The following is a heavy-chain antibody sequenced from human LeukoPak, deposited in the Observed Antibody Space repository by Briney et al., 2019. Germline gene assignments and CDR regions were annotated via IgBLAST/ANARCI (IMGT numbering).Heavy chain of an antibody. D-gene: IGHD4-17*01. Sequence: GGSLRLSCAASGFTFSDYAMSWVRQAPGKGLEFVSVISPNGGITCYADSVKGRFTISRDNSRNTLYLQMNSLRAEDTAVYFCAKYGHTTVNYDYWRQGTLVTVSS. J-gene: IGHJ4*02. CDR1: GFTFSDYA. CDR3: AKYGHTTVNYDY. CDR2: ISPNGGIT. V-gene: IGHV3-23*01.